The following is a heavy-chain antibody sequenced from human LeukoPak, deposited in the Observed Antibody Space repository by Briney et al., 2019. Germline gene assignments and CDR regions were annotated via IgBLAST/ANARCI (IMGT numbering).Heavy chain of an antibody. CDR1: GFTFSSYS. D-gene: IGHD3-3*01. Sequence: PGGSLRLSCAASGFTFSSYSINWVRQAPGKGLEWVSSISSSSSYIYYADSVKGRFTISRDNAKNSLYLQMNSLRAEDTAVYYCARASYYDFWSGYYLNFYYYYGMDVWGQGTTVTVSS. CDR3: ARASYYDFWSGYYLNFYYYYGMDV. CDR2: ISSSSSYI. J-gene: IGHJ6*02. V-gene: IGHV3-21*01.